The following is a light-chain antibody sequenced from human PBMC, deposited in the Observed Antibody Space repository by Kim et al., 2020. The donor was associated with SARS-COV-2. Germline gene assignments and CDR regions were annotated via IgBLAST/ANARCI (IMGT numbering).Light chain of an antibody. J-gene: IGKJ4*01. CDR3: QHYGSSPPLT. V-gene: IGKV3-20*01. CDR2: GAS. Sequence: SPGERATLSCRASQSVSSSYLAWYQQRPGQAPRLLIYGASSRATGIPDRFSGSGSGTDFTLTITRLEPEDFAVYYCQHYGSSPPLTFGGGTKVDIK. CDR1: QSVSSSY.